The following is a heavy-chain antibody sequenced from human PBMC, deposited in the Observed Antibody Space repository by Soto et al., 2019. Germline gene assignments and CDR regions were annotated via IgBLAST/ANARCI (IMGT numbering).Heavy chain of an antibody. CDR3: AKGSGWDYYYGMDV. D-gene: IGHD6-19*01. V-gene: IGHV3-23*01. J-gene: IGHJ6*02. Sequence: PCGSLELSCAASGFTFSSYAMSGVRQAPGKGLEWVSAISGSGGSTYYADSVKGRFTISRDNSKNTLYLQMNSLRAEDTAVYYCAKGSGWDYYYGMDVWGQGTTVNVSS. CDR1: GFTFSSYA. CDR2: ISGSGGST.